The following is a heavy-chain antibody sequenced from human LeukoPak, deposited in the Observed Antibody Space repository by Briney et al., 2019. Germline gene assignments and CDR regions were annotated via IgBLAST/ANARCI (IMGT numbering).Heavy chain of an antibody. D-gene: IGHD1-14*01. CDR3: ARVGIGDWFDP. CDR1: GGSISSGDYY. V-gene: IGHV4-30-4*01. CDR2: IYYSGST. Sequence: SETLSLTCTVPGGSISSGDYYWSWIRQPPGTGLEWIGYIYYSGSTYYNPSLKSRVTISVDTSKNQFSLKLSSVTAADTAVYYCARVGIGDWFDPWGQGTLVTVSS. J-gene: IGHJ5*02.